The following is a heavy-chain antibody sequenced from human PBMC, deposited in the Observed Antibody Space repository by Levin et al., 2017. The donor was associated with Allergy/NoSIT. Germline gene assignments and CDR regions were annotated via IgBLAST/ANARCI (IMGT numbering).Heavy chain of an antibody. CDR2: LRGGGSDT. V-gene: IGHV3-23*01. J-gene: IGHJ3*02. CDR3: GRDPNGDYVGAFDM. Sequence: QRGESLKISCVAAGFTFSNYGMIWVRQSPGRGLEWVSALRGGGSDTQYAPSVRGRFIISRDNSKSTLYLQMNSLRSEDTAIYFCGRDPNGDYVGAFDMRGQGTVVTVSS. CDR1: GFTFSNYG. D-gene: IGHD4-17*01.